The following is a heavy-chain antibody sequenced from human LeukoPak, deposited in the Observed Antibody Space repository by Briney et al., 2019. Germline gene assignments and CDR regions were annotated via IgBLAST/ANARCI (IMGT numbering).Heavy chain of an antibody. Sequence: SQTLSLTCAISGDSVSSSSAAWSWIRQSPSRGLEWLGRTYYRSKWYNDYAVSVKSRITINPDTSKNQFSLQLNSMTPEDTAVYYCARLRVRYSGYDPFDYWGQGTLVTVSS. V-gene: IGHV6-1*01. J-gene: IGHJ4*02. CDR2: TYYRSKWYN. CDR1: GDSVSSSSAA. D-gene: IGHD5-12*01. CDR3: ARLRVRYSGYDPFDY.